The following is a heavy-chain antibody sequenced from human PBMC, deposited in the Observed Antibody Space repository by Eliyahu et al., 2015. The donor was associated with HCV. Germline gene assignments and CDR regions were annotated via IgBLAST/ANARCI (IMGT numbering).Heavy chain of an antibody. CDR2: ISWNSGSI. Sequence: EVQLVESGGGLVQPGRSLRLSCAASGFXFDXXXMPWVRQAPGEGLEGVSGISWNSGSIGYADSVKGRFTISRDNAKNSLYLQMNSLRAEDTALYYCAKDIWLYCSGGSCYLGGMDVWGQGTTVTVSS. D-gene: IGHD2-15*01. CDR1: GFXFDXXX. V-gene: IGHV3-9*01. CDR3: AKDIWLYCSGGSCYLGGMDV. J-gene: IGHJ6*02.